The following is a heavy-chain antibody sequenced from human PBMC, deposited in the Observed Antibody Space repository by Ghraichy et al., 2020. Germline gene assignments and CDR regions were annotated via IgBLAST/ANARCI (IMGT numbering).Heavy chain of an antibody. D-gene: IGHD3-3*01. CDR1: GFTFSSYW. J-gene: IGHJ5*02. V-gene: IGHV3-74*01. Sequence: GGSLRLSCAASGFTFSSYWMHWVRQAPGKGLVWVSRINSDGSSTSYADSVKGRFTISRDNAKNTLYLQMNSLRAEDTAVYYCARDSAAGFLSNWFDPWGQGTLVTVSS. CDR3: ARDSAAGFLSNWFDP. CDR2: INSDGSST.